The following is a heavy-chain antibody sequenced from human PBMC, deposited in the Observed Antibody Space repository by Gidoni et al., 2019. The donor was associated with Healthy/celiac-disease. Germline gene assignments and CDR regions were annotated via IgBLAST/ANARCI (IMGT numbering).Heavy chain of an antibody. CDR2: INHSGST. CDR3: ARGAFWSGYYSVRYYYYGMDV. D-gene: IGHD3-3*01. Sequence: QVQLQQWGAGLLKPSEPLSLTRAVYGGSFSGDYGSWIRQPPGKGLEWIGEINHSGSTNYNPSLKSRVTISVDTSKNQFSLKLSSVTAADTAVYYCARGAFWSGYYSVRYYYYGMDVWGQGTTVTVSS. CDR1: GGSFSGDY. J-gene: IGHJ6*02. V-gene: IGHV4-34*01.